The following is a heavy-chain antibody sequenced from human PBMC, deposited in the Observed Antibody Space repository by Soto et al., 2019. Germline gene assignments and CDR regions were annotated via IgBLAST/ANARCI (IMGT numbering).Heavy chain of an antibody. CDR1: GGSISSSNW. CDR2: IHHSGST. V-gene: IGHV4-4*02. D-gene: IGHD2-2*01. Sequence: LRRPLSLTCAVSGGSISSSNWWNWVRQPPGKGLEWIGEIHHSGSTNYNPSLKSRVTISVDKSKNQFSLKLNSVTAADTAVYYCARVRQGCSSTSCYFDPWGQGTLVTVSS. CDR3: ARVRQGCSSTSCYFDP. J-gene: IGHJ5*02.